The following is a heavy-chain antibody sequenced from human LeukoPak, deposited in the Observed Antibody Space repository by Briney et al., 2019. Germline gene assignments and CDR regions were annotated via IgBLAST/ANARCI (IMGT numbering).Heavy chain of an antibody. CDR2: IYYSGST. CDR3: ASSGYYSRYDY. CDR1: GGSISSSSYY. V-gene: IGHV4-39*01. J-gene: IGHJ4*02. D-gene: IGHD3-22*01. Sequence: PSETLSLTCTVSGGSISSSSYYWGWIRQPPGKGLEWIGYIYYSGSTNYNPSLKSRVTISVDTSNNQFSLMLSSVTAADTAMYYCASSGYYSRYDYWGQGTLVTVSS.